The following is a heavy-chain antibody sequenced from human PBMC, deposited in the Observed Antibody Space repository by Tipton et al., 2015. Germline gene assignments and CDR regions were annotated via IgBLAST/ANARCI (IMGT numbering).Heavy chain of an antibody. CDR3: ARGDWGSSGQAY. J-gene: IGHJ4*02. Sequence: SLRLSCAGSGFIVSTYWMSWVRQAPGKGLEWVANIRQDGSEKYYVDSVKGRFTISRDNSKNTLYLQMNSLRAEDTAVYFCARGDWGSSGQAYWGQGTLVTVSS. CDR2: IRQDGSEK. CDR1: GFIVSTYW. V-gene: IGHV3-7*02. D-gene: IGHD3-22*01.